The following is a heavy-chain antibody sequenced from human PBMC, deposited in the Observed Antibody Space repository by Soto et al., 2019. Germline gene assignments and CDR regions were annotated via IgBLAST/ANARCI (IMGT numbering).Heavy chain of an antibody. D-gene: IGHD3-3*01. CDR1: GYSFTDYY. CDR3: ARSRVPIFRHLGPDGFDF. CDR2: INPNSGGP. J-gene: IGHJ3*01. V-gene: IGHV1-2*02. Sequence: ASVKVSCKSSGYSFTDYYIHWLRQAPGPGXEWMGWINPNSGGPNYAPKFQGRVIMTRDTSIRTVYMELTRLTSDDAAVYFCARSRVPIFRHLGPDGFDFWGQGTMVTVSS.